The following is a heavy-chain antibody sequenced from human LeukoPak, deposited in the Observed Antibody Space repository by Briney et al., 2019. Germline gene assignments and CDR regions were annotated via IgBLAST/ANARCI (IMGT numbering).Heavy chain of an antibody. J-gene: IGHJ4*02. Sequence: PGGSLRLSCAASGFTVSSNYMSWVRQAPGKGLEWVSVIYSGGSTYYADSVKGRFTISRDNSKNTLYLQMNSLRAEDTAVYYCAKSRGGSGSYLYYFDYWGQGTLVTVSS. CDR2: IYSGGST. V-gene: IGHV3-53*01. CDR3: AKSRGGSGSYLYYFDY. D-gene: IGHD3-10*01. CDR1: GFTVSSNY.